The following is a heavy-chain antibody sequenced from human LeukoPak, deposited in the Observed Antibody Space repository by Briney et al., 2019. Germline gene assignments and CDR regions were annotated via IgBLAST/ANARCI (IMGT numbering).Heavy chain of an antibody. J-gene: IGHJ4*02. Sequence: SETLSLTCTVSGGSISSYYWSWIRQPPGKGLEWMAYIYYSGSTNYNPSLKSRVIISVDTSKNQYSLMLSSVTAADAAVYYCARAYSPGYSSGWLDYWGQGTLVTVSS. CDR1: GGSISSYY. CDR2: IYYSGST. D-gene: IGHD6-19*01. CDR3: ARAYSPGYSSGWLDY. V-gene: IGHV4-59*01.